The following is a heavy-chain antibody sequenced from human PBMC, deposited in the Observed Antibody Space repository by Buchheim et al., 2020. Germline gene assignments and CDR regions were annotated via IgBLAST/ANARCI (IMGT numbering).Heavy chain of an antibody. D-gene: IGHD6-19*01. Sequence: QVQLVQSGAEVKKPGASMKVSCKTSGYTFTGYFIHWVRQAPGQGLEWIGLVNPNSGGADYAQMFQGRVTMTRDTAISTDYMELSRLRSDDTAVYYCARVSAVAGFDCWGQGTL. J-gene: IGHJ4*02. CDR3: ARVSAVAGFDC. CDR1: GYTFTGYF. CDR2: VNPNSGGA. V-gene: IGHV1-2*02.